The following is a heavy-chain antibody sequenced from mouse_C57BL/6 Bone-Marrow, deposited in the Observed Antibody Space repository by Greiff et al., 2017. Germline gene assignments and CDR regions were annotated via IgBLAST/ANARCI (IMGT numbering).Heavy chain of an antibody. CDR3: GSGSTWYFDV. V-gene: IGHV3-8*01. J-gene: IGHJ1*03. D-gene: IGHD1-1*01. Sequence: DVKLQESGPGLAKPSQTLSLTCSVTGYSITSDYWNWIRKFPGNKLEYMGYISYSGSTYYNPSLKSQISITRDTSKNQYYLQLNSVTTENTATYYGGSGSTWYFDVWGTGTTVTVSS. CDR2: ISYSGST. CDR1: GYSITSDY.